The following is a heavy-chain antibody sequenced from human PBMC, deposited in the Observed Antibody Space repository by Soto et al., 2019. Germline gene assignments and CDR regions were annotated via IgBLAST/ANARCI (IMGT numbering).Heavy chain of an antibody. CDR2: IIPIFGTA. J-gene: IGHJ4*02. Sequence: ASVKVSCKASGGTFSSYTISWVRQAPGQGVEWMGGIIPIFGTANYAQKFQGRVTITADESTSTAYMELSSLRSEDTAVYYCARKAYEFYFDYWGQGTLVTVSS. CDR3: ARKAYEFYFDY. V-gene: IGHV1-69*13. CDR1: GGTFSSYT. D-gene: IGHD2-8*01.